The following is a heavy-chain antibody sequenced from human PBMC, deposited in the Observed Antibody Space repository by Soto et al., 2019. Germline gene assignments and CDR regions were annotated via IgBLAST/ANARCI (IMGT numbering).Heavy chain of an antibody. J-gene: IGHJ6*02. CDR3: AGSEGEMATAKYYYDGVDV. V-gene: IGHV1-69*01. Sequence: QVLLVQSGAEVKKPGSSVKVSCKASGGSFTTYAFSWVRQAPGQGLEWMGGIIPGFGTAEYAPEFVSRFSISADETTTTVYTELSRLTSADTAVYYCAGSEGEMATAKYYYDGVDVWGQGTTVTVSS. CDR2: IIPGFGTA. CDR1: GGSFTTYA. D-gene: IGHD1-26*01.